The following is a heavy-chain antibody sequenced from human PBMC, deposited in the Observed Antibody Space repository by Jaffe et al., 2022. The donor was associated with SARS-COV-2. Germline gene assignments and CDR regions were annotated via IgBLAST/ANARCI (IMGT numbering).Heavy chain of an antibody. D-gene: IGHD3-3*01. J-gene: IGHJ4*02. CDR1: GFPFSSAW. CDR2: IKSKTDGGTT. Sequence: EVQLVESGGGLVQPGGSLRLSCAASGFPFSSAWMTWVRQTPGKGLEWVGRIKSKTDGGTTDYAAPVKGRFTILRDDSKNTLYLQMNSLKSEDTGVYYCTTGNDFWSGYFLVNQWGQGTLVTVSS. CDR3: TTGNDFWSGYFLVNQ. V-gene: IGHV3-15*01.